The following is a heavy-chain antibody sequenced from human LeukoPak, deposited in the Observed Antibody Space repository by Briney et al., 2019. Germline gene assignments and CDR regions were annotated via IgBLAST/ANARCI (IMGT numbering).Heavy chain of an antibody. CDR2: ISSSSSYT. J-gene: IGHJ2*01. CDR3: ARDQGGGWYFDV. CDR1: GFTFSDYY. D-gene: IGHD1-26*01. Sequence: GSLRLSCAASGFTFSDYYMTWIRQAPGKGLEWVSYISSSSSYTNHADSVKGRFTISRDNAKNSLYLQMNSLRVEDTAVYYCARDQGGGWYFDVWGRGTLVTVSS. V-gene: IGHV3-11*05.